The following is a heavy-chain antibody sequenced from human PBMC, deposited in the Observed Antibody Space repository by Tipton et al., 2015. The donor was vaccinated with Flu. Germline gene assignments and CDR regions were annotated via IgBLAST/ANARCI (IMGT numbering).Heavy chain of an antibody. CDR2: IYYSGST. J-gene: IGHJ6*02. D-gene: IGHD6-13*01. CDR3: ARDRIRAGAGSPLGYCMDV. V-gene: IGHV4-39*07. CDR1: GGSISSSSYY. Sequence: TLSLTCTVSGGSISSSSYYWGWIRQPPGKGLEWIGSIYYSGSTYYNPSLKSRVTISVDTSKNQFSLKLSSVTAADTAVYYCARDRIRAGAGSPLGYCMDVWGQGTTVTVSS.